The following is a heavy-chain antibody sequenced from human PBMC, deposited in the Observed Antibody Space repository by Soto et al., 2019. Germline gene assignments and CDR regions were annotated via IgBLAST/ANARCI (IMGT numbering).Heavy chain of an antibody. CDR2: IYYSGST. Sequence: NPSETLSLTCTVSGGSISSSSYYWGWIRQPPGKGLEWIGSIYYSGSTYYNPSLKSRVTISVDTSKNQFSLKLSSVTAADTAVYYCARIGEYSGYDLDYWGQGTLVTVSS. CDR1: GGSISSSSYY. CDR3: ARIGEYSGYDLDY. V-gene: IGHV4-39*01. J-gene: IGHJ4*02. D-gene: IGHD5-12*01.